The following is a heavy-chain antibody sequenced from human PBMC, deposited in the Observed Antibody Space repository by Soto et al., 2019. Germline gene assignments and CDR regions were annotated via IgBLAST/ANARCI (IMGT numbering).Heavy chain of an antibody. D-gene: IGHD3-3*01. J-gene: IGHJ6*03. V-gene: IGHV4-34*01. CDR1: GGSFSGYY. CDR3: ASFSPPRGYYMDV. Sequence: SETLSLTCAVYGGSFSGYYLSWIRQPPGKGLEWIGEINHSGSTNYNPSLKSRVTISVDTSKNQFSLKLSSVTAADTAVYYCASFSPPRGYYMDVWGKGTTVTVSS. CDR2: INHSGST.